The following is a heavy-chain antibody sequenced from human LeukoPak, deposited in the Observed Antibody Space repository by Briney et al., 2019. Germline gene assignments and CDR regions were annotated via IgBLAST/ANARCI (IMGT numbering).Heavy chain of an antibody. CDR1: GFTFSNYA. Sequence: GGSLRLSCAASGFTFSNYAMSWVRQAPGKGLEWVSAIRGSGGSKCYADSVKGGFTISRDNSKNTLYLQMNSLRAEDTAVYYCAKDGGLGGYCRGGSCYIAWGQGTLVTVSS. V-gene: IGHV3-23*01. J-gene: IGHJ5*02. D-gene: IGHD2-15*01. CDR3: AKDGGLGGYCRGGSCYIA. CDR2: IRGSGGSK.